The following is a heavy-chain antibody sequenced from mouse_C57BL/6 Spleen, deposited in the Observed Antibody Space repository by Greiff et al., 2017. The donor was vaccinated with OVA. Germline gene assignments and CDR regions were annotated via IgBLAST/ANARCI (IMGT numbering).Heavy chain of an antibody. V-gene: IGHV1-52*01. Sequence: VKLQQPGAELVRPGSSVKLSCKASGYTFTSYWMHWVKQRPIQGLEWIGNIDPSDSETHYNQKFKDKATLTVDKSSSTAYMQLSSLTSEVSAVYYCARGDSNYLDYWGQGTTLTVSS. CDR1: GYTFTSYW. J-gene: IGHJ2*01. CDR2: IDPSDSET. CDR3: ARGDSNYLDY. D-gene: IGHD2-5*01.